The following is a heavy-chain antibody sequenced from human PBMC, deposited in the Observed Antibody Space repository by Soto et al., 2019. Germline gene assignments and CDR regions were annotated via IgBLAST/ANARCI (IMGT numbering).Heavy chain of an antibody. V-gene: IGHV3-48*02. CDR1: GFSFSTYD. CDR3: ARDRCFDGSCYSASDS. J-gene: IGHJ5*01. D-gene: IGHD2-15*01. CDR2: ISTTSFTI. Sequence: GGSLRLSCAASGFSFSTYDMDWVRQAPGKAPEWIAHISTTSFTIYYADSVKGRFTISRDNARNSLYLEMKSLRDEDTAVYYCARDRCFDGSCYSASDSWGQGILVTVSS.